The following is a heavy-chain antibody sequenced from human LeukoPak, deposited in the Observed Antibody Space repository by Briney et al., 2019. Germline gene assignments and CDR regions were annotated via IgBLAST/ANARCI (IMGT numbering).Heavy chain of an antibody. V-gene: IGHV4-30-4*08. J-gene: IGHJ6*03. D-gene: IGHD2-2*01. CDR1: GGSISSGDYY. CDR2: IYYSGST. Sequence: SETLSLTCTLSGGSISSGDYYWSWIRQPPGKGLEWIGYIYYSGSTYYNPSLKSRVTISVDTSKNQFSLKLSSVTAADTAVYYCARVPAAIYYYYYMDVWGKGTTVTVSS. CDR3: ARVPAAIYYYYYMDV.